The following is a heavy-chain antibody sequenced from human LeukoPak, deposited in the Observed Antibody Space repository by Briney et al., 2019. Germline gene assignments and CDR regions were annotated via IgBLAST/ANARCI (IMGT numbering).Heavy chain of an antibody. J-gene: IGHJ4*02. D-gene: IGHD3-3*01. CDR1: GFTFSSYA. CDR3: ASQGFTIFGVAPPPFDY. Sequence: PGGSLRLSCAASGFTFSSYAMSWVRQAPGKGLEWVSAISGSGGSTYYADSVRGRFTISRDNSKNTLYLQMNSLRAEDTAVYYCASQGFTIFGVAPPPFDYWGQGTLVTVSS. V-gene: IGHV3-23*01. CDR2: ISGSGGST.